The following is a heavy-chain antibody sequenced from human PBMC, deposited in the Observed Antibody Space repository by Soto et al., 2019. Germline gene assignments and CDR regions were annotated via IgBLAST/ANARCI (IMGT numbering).Heavy chain of an antibody. D-gene: IGHD4-17*01. CDR1: GFTFSSYA. Sequence: VQLVESGGGVVQPGRSLRLSCAASGFTFSSYAMSWVRQAPGKGLEWVSAISGSGGSTYYADSVKGRFTISRDNSKNTLYLQMNSLRAEDTAVYYCAKDVYGGYYFDYWGQGTLVTVSS. CDR3: AKDVYGGYYFDY. J-gene: IGHJ4*02. CDR2: ISGSGGST. V-gene: IGHV3-23*04.